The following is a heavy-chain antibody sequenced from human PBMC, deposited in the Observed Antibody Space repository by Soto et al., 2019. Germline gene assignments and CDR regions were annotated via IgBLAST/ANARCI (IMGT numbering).Heavy chain of an antibody. CDR3: ARDHELVRPDN. D-gene: IGHD1-26*01. CDR2: ISSSSSYT. Sequence: QVQLVESGGGLVKPGGSLRLSCAASGFTFSDYYMSWIRQAPGKGLEWVSYISSSSSYTNYADSVKGRFTISRDNAKNSLYLQMNSLRAEDTAVYYCARDHELVRPDNWGQGTLVTVSS. CDR1: GFTFSDYY. V-gene: IGHV3-11*05. J-gene: IGHJ4*02.